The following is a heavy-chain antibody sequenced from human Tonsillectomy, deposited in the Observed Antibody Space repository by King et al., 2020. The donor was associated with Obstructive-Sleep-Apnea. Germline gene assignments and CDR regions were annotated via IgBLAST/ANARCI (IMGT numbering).Heavy chain of an antibody. CDR1: GYSFSSYG. D-gene: IGHD3-22*01. CDR2: ISDYDGKT. J-gene: IGHJ6*02. Sequence: QLVQSGAEVKEPGASVRVSCKASGYSFSSYGISWVRQAPGQGLEWLGWISDYDGKTNYAQKAQGRVTMTTHTSTTTAYMTLRSLRSDDTAVYYCARAGYYDSSGSRNYHYYGMDVWGQGTTVTVSS. CDR3: ARAGYYDSSGSRNYHYYGMDV. V-gene: IGHV1-18*01.